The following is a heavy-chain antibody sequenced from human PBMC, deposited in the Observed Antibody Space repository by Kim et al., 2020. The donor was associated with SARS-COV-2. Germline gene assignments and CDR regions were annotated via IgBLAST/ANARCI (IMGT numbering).Heavy chain of an antibody. CDR2: TRNKRNSYST. J-gene: IGHJ6*02. CDR1: GFTFSDHY. Sequence: GGSLRLPCAASGFTFSDHYMDWVRQSPGKGLEWVGRTRNKRNSYSTEYAASVKGRFTISRDESKNSLYLQMNSLKTEDTAVYYCVRIGSLYYYGMDVWGQGTTVTVSS. V-gene: IGHV3-72*01. D-gene: IGHD3-10*01. CDR3: VRIGSLYYYGMDV.